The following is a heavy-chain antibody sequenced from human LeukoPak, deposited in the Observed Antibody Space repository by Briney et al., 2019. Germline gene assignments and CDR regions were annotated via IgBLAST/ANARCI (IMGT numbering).Heavy chain of an antibody. CDR3: ARVGIIAPIDAFDI. Sequence: SETLSLTCTVSGGSISSYYWSWIRQPAGKGLEWIGRIYTSGSTNYNPSLKSRVTMSVDTSKNQFSLKLSSVTAADTAVYYCARVGIIAPIDAFDIWGQGTMVTVSS. CDR2: IYTSGST. CDR1: GGSISSYY. J-gene: IGHJ3*02. V-gene: IGHV4-4*07. D-gene: IGHD3-10*01.